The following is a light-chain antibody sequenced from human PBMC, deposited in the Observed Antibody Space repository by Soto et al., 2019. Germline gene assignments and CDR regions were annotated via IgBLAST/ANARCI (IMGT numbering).Light chain of an antibody. CDR3: QQRSNWPPAIT. CDR2: DAS. V-gene: IGKV3-11*01. J-gene: IGKJ5*01. CDR1: QSASSY. Sequence: EIVLTQSPATLSLSPGERAILTCRASQSASSYLAWYQQKPGQAPRLLIYDASNRATGIPARFSGSGSGTDFTLTISSLEPEDFAVYYCQQRSNWPPAITFGQGTRLEIK.